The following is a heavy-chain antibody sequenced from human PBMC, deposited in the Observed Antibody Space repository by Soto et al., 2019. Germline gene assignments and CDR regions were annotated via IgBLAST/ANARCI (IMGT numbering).Heavy chain of an antibody. Sequence: GSRRLSCAASGFTFSSYAMSWVRQAPGKGLEWVSAISGSGGSTYYADSVKGRFTISRDNSKNTLYLQMNSLRAEDTAVYYCANEPPLIMITFGGVIVDWGQGTLVTVSS. CDR2: ISGSGGST. V-gene: IGHV3-23*01. D-gene: IGHD3-16*02. J-gene: IGHJ4*02. CDR1: GFTFSSYA. CDR3: ANEPPLIMITFGGVIVD.